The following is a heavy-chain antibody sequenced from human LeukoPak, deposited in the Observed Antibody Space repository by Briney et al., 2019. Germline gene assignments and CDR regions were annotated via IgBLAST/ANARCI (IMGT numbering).Heavy chain of an antibody. Sequence: SETLSLTCTVSGGSISSYYWSWIRQPPGKGLEWIAYISDIGSINYNPSLKSRVTISLDTSKNQLSLKLRSVTAADTAVYYCARWYYDSSGYRYFDYWGQGTLVIVSS. CDR1: GGSISSYY. J-gene: IGHJ4*02. D-gene: IGHD3-22*01. CDR2: ISDIGSI. CDR3: ARWYYDSSGYRYFDY. V-gene: IGHV4-59*08.